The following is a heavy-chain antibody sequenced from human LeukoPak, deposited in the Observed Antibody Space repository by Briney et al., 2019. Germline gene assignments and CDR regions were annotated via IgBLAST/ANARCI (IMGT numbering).Heavy chain of an antibody. CDR3: AKDLGNGSRYYFDF. CDR1: GFTFSNHG. Sequence: PGKSLTLSCEASGFTFSNHGMHWVRQAPGKGLEWVAVGWYDGSNKNYADSVRGRFTISRDNYKNALYLQMNRLRGEDTAIYYCAKDLGNGSRYYFDFWSQGTLVTVSS. CDR2: GWYDGSNK. D-gene: IGHD2-8*01. V-gene: IGHV3-33*06. J-gene: IGHJ4*02.